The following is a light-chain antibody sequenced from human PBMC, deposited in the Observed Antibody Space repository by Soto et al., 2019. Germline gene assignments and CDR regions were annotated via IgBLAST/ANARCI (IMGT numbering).Light chain of an antibody. J-gene: IGKJ1*01. V-gene: IGKV1-5*03. CDR1: QSISRW. CDR3: QQYQTWT. Sequence: DIQMTQSPFTLSASVGDRVTITCRASQSISRWLAWYQQKPGKAPKLLIYRASSLESGVPSRFSGSGSGTDFTLTISGLQSDDSATYYCQQYQTWTFGQGTKVEI. CDR2: RAS.